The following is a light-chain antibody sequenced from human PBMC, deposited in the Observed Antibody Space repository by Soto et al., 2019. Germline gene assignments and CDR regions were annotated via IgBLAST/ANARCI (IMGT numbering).Light chain of an antibody. J-gene: IGLJ3*02. Sequence: QRVTISCSGXXXNIGDNALNWYQQYPGKPPKLLIYYDDLLSSGVSDRFSGSKSGTSAALAISGLRSEDEADYYCAAWDDSLNGWVFGGGTKLTVL. V-gene: IGLV1-36*01. CDR3: AAWDDSLNGWV. CDR2: YDD. CDR1: XXNIGDNA.